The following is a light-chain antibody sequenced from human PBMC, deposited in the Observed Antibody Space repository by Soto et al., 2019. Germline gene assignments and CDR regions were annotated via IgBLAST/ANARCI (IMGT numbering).Light chain of an antibody. Sequence: LKQSPAILALSPGDRATLSCRASQSVSSSYLAWYQHKPGQAPRLLIHGASSRVTGIPDRFSGSGSGTGFTLTITRLEAEDFAVYYCQQYQSLTFGGGTKVDIK. CDR2: GAS. CDR1: QSVSSSY. J-gene: IGKJ4*01. V-gene: IGKV3-20*01. CDR3: QQYQSLT.